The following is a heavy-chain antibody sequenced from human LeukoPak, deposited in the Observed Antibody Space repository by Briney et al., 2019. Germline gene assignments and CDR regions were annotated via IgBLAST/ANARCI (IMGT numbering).Heavy chain of an antibody. CDR3: AKANGAAAMRPKPDY. J-gene: IGHJ4*02. D-gene: IGHD2-2*01. V-gene: IGHV3-33*06. Sequence: PGGSLRLSCAASGFTFSSYGMHWVRQAPGKGLEWVAVIWYDGSNKYYADSVKGRFTISRDNSKNTLYLQMNGLRAEDTAVYYCAKANGAAAMRPKPDYWGQGTLVTVSS. CDR2: IWYDGSNK. CDR1: GFTFSSYG.